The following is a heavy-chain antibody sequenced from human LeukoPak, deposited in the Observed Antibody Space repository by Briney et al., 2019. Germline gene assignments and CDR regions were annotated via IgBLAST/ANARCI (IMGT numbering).Heavy chain of an antibody. V-gene: IGHV3-64*04. J-gene: IGHJ4*02. CDR3: ARGARTTVSIEYYFDY. D-gene: IGHD4-17*01. CDR2: ISSNGGST. Sequence: GGSLRLSCSASGFTFSSYAMHWVRQAPGKGLEYVSAISSNGGSTYYADSVKGRFTISRDNSKNTLYLQMNSLRAEDTAVYYCARGARTTVSIEYYFDYWGQGTLVTVSS. CDR1: GFTFSSYA.